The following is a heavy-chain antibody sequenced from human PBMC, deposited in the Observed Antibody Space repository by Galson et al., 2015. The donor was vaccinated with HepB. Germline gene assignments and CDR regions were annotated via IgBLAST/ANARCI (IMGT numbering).Heavy chain of an antibody. CDR3: ARGVAYCGGDCYPPGFDY. V-gene: IGHV6-1*01. CDR1: GDSVSSNSAA. D-gene: IGHD2-21*02. J-gene: IGHJ4*02. CDR2: THYRSKWYN. Sequence: CAISGDSVSSNSAAWNWIRQSPSRGLEWLGRTHYRSKWYNDYAVSVKSRITINPDTSKNQFSLQLNSVTPEDTAVYYCARGVAYCGGDCYPPGFDYWGQGTLVTVSS.